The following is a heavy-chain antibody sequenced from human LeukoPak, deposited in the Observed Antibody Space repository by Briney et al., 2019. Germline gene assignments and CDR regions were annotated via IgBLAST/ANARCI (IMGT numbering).Heavy chain of an antibody. CDR1: GGSISSSSYY. V-gene: IGHV4-39*07. CDR2: IYYSGST. D-gene: IGHD3-10*01. Sequence: SETLSLTCTVSGGSISSSSYYWGWIRQPPGKGLEWIGSIYYSGSTYYNPSLKSRVTISVDPSKNQFSLKLSSVTAADTAVYYCARNFTSMVRGVIITTYFDYWGQGTLVTVSS. J-gene: IGHJ4*02. CDR3: ARNFTSMVRGVIITTYFDY.